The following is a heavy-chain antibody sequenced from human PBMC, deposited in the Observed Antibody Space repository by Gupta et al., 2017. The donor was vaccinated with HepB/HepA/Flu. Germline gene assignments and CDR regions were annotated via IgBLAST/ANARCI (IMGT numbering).Heavy chain of an antibody. CDR2: ISSSSSYI. CDR3: AREMGVTTVSFYYYYGMDV. V-gene: IGHV3-21*01. D-gene: IGHD4-17*01. Sequence: EVQLVESGGGLVKPGGSLRLSCAASGFTFSSYSMNWVRQAPGKGLEWVSSISSSSSYIYYADSVKGRFTISRDNAKNSLYLQMNSLRAEDTAVYYCAREMGVTTVSFYYYYGMDVWGQGTTVTVSS. CDR1: GFTFSSYS. J-gene: IGHJ6*02.